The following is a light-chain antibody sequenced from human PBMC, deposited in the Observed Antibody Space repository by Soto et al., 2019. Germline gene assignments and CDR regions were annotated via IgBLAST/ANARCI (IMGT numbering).Light chain of an antibody. Sequence: EIVLTQSPGTLSLSPGEGTTLSWRASQSVASNYLAWYQQKPGQAPRLLIYGASSRATGIPDRFSGSGSGTDFTLTISRLEPEDFAVYYCQQYGSSPPWTFGQGTKVDIK. J-gene: IGKJ1*01. CDR1: QSVASNY. V-gene: IGKV3-20*01. CDR3: QQYGSSPPWT. CDR2: GAS.